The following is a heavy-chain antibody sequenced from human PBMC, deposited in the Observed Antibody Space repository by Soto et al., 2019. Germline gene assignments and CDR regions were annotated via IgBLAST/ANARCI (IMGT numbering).Heavy chain of an antibody. CDR3: ARAPYIPSYFDY. CDR2: IYSGGST. CDR1: GFTVSSNY. J-gene: IGHJ4*02. Sequence: GGSLRLSCAASGFTVSSNYMSWVRQAPGKGLEWVSVIYSGGSTYYADSVRGRFTISRDNSKNTLYLQMNSLRAEDTAVYYCARAPYIPSYFDYWGQGTLVTVSS. D-gene: IGHD2-2*02. V-gene: IGHV3-53*01.